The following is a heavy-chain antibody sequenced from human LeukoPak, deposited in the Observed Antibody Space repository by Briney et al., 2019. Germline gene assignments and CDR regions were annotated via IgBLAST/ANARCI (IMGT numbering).Heavy chain of an antibody. J-gene: IGHJ2*01. CDR1: GGSISSRSYY. D-gene: IGHD2-2*01. CDR3: ASLGGYCSSVSCYQYFDL. V-gene: IGHV4-39*01. Sequence: PSETLSLTCTLSGGSISSRSYYWGWIRQPPGKGLEWIGTIHYRGSTFYNPSLKSRATISVDTSKIQFSLKLSSVTASDTAVYYCASLGGYCSSVSCYQYFDLWGRGTLVTVSS. CDR2: IHYRGST.